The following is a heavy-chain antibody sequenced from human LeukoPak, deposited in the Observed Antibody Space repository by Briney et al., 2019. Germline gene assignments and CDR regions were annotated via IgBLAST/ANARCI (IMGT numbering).Heavy chain of an antibody. D-gene: IGHD3-10*01. CDR3: ARSVTTDLLWFGESRGPYFDY. J-gene: IGHJ4*02. V-gene: IGHV4-39*07. CDR1: GGSISSSSYY. CDR2: IYYSGST. Sequence: SETLSLTCTVSGGSISSSSYYWGWIRQPPGKGLEWIGSIYYSGSTYYNPSLKSRVTISVDTSKNQFSLKLSSVTAADTAVYYCARSVTTDLLWFGESRGPYFDYWGQGTLVTVSS.